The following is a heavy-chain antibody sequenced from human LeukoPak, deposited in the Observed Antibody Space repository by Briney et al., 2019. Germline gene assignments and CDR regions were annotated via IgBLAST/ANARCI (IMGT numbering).Heavy chain of an antibody. J-gene: IGHJ3*02. Sequence: SETLSLTCAVYGGSFSGYYWSWIRQPPGKGLEWIGYIYYSGSTNYNPSLKSRVTVSVDTSKNQCSLKLNSVTTADTAVYYCTRSTNLEAFDIWGQGTMVTVSS. CDR3: TRSTNLEAFDI. CDR2: IYYSGST. V-gene: IGHV4-59*01. D-gene: IGHD2-8*01. CDR1: GGSFSGYY.